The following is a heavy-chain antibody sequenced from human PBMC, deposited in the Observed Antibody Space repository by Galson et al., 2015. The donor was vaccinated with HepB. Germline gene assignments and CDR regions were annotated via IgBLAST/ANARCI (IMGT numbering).Heavy chain of an antibody. CDR2: ITGRGDHT. V-gene: IGHV3-23*01. D-gene: IGHD5-18*01. CDR1: GFTFSTYA. J-gene: IGHJ4*02. CDR3: AKDRLGRSTGIYDFDY. Sequence: SLRLSCAASGFTFSTYAVNWVRQIPGKGLEWVSSITGRGDHTYYADSVKGRFTISRDNSQNTLYLQMNSLRADDTALYHCAKDRLGRSTGIYDFDYWGQGALVTVSS.